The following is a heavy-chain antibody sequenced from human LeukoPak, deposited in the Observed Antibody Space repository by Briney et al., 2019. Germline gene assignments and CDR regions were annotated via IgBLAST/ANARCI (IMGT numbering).Heavy chain of an antibody. D-gene: IGHD6-19*01. V-gene: IGHV1-18*01. J-gene: IGHJ4*02. Sequence: GASVKVSCKASGYTFTSYGISWARQAPGQGLEWMGWISAYKGNTNYAQTLQGGVTMTTETSTSTAYMELRSLRSDDTAVYYCAREAAVAGNDYWGQGTLVTVSS. CDR2: ISAYKGNT. CDR3: AREAAVAGNDY. CDR1: GYTFTSYG.